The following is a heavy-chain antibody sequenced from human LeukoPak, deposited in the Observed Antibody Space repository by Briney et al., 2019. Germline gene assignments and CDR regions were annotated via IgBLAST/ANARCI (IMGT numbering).Heavy chain of an antibody. CDR3: ARKYYGSGSYYNWLDP. J-gene: IGHJ5*02. V-gene: IGHV4-39*01. CDR1: GVSISSSIYY. CDR2: IYHSGST. Sequence: SETLSLTCTVSGVSISSSIYYWGWIRQPPGKGLEWIGSIYHSGSTYYNPSLKSRVTISVDTSKNQFSLKLSSVTAADTAVYYCARKYYGSGSYYNWLDPWGQGTLVTVSS. D-gene: IGHD3-10*01.